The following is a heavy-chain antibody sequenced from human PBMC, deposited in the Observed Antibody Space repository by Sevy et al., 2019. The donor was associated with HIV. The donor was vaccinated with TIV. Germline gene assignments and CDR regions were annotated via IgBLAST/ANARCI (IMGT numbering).Heavy chain of an antibody. V-gene: IGHV3-23*01. D-gene: IGHD3-16*02. CDR1: GFTFSSYA. CDR2: ISGSGGST. Sequence: GGSLRLSCAASGFTFSSYAMSWVRQAPGKGLEWVSAISGSGGSTYYADAVKVRLPMSRDNSKYTQYLQMNSLRAEATAVYYCANAEAFSLGVYYYYGMDVWGQGTTVTVSS. CDR3: ANAEAFSLGVYYYYGMDV. J-gene: IGHJ6*02.